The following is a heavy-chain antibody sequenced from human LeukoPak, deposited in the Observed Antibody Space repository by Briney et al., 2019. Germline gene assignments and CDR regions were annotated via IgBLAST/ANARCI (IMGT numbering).Heavy chain of an antibody. CDR2: IYYSGST. CDR3: ARHLRSNYSGLLYYYYGMDV. Sequence: SETLSLTCTVSGGSISSYYWSWIRQPPGKGLGWIGYIYYSGSTNYSPSLKSRVTISVDTSKNQFSLKLSSVTAADTAVYYCARHLRSNYSGLLYYYYGMDVWGQGTTVTVSS. CDR1: GGSISSYY. D-gene: IGHD4-11*01. V-gene: IGHV4-59*08. J-gene: IGHJ6*02.